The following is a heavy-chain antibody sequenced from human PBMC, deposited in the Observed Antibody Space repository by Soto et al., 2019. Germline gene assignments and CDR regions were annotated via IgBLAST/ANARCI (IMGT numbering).Heavy chain of an antibody. CDR3: ANYGRKPAIGYCSSTSCLHNCYYYYMDV. D-gene: IGHD2-2*01. V-gene: IGHV3-23*01. Sequence: EVQLLESGGGLVQPGGSLRLSCAASGFTFSSYAMSWVRQAPGKGLEWVSAISGSGGSTYYADSVKGRFTISRDNSKNTLYLQMKSLKAEDTAVYYCANYGRKPAIGYCSSTSCLHNCYYYYMDVWGKGTPVTVSS. CDR2: ISGSGGST. J-gene: IGHJ6*03. CDR1: GFTFSSYA.